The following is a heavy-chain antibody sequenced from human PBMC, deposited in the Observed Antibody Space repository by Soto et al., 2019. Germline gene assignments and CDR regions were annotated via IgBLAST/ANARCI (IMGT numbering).Heavy chain of an antibody. CDR1: GLTYSSSA. CDR3: ASGGVDVVATAAFDY. CDR2: INPILGTP. J-gene: IGHJ4*02. V-gene: IGHV1-69*01. D-gene: IGHD5-12*01. Sequence: QVQLVQSGAEVRKPGSSVKVSCKASGLTYSSSAISWVRQAPGQGPEWMGGINPILGTPDYAPKFQGRVTITADESTSTGYMDLGSLISEYTAMYYCASGGVDVVATAAFDYWGQGTLVTVSS.